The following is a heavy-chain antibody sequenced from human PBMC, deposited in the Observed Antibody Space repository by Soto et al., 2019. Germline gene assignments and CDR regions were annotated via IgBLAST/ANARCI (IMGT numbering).Heavy chain of an antibody. Sequence: PGGSLRLSCAASGFTFSSYAMHWVRQAPGKGLEWVAVISYDGSNKYYADSVKGRFTISRDNSKNTLYLQMNSLRAEDTAVYYCARERVATIGGGDWGQGTLVTVSS. D-gene: IGHD5-12*01. V-gene: IGHV3-30-3*01. CDR3: ARERVATIGGGD. J-gene: IGHJ4*02. CDR1: GFTFSSYA. CDR2: ISYDGSNK.